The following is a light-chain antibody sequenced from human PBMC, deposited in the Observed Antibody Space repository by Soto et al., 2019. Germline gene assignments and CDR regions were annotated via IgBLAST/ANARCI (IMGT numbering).Light chain of an antibody. CDR2: GAS. CDR3: QQYGSSPLT. Sequence: EIVLTQSPATLSLSPGERATLSCRASQSINRHLAWYRQKPGQAPRLLIYGASSRATGIPDRFSGSGSGTDFALTISRLEPEDSAVYYCQQYGSSPLTFGGGTNVEIK. V-gene: IGKV3-20*01. CDR1: QSINRH. J-gene: IGKJ4*01.